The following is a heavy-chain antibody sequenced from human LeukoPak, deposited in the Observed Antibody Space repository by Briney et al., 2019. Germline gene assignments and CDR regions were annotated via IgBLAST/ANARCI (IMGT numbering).Heavy chain of an antibody. D-gene: IGHD5-18*01. CDR2: ISGSGGST. V-gene: IGHV3-23*01. J-gene: IGHJ4*02. CDR1: GFTFSNYA. CDR3: AKRIQSAMAMGY. Sequence: GGSLRLSCAASGFTFSNYAMTWVRQAPGKGLEWVSSISGSGGSTYYADSVKGRFTISRDNSKNTMYLQMNSLRAEDTAVYYCAKRIQSAMAMGYWGQGTLVTVSS.